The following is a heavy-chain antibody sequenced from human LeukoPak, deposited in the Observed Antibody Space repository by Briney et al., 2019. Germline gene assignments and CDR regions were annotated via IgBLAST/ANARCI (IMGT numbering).Heavy chain of an antibody. CDR2: IDWDDDK. CDR1: GFSLSTSGMC. J-gene: IGHJ4*02. D-gene: IGHD1-7*01. Sequence: SGPTLVNPTQTLTLTCTFSGFSLSTSGMCVSWIRQPPGKALEWLARIDWDDDKYYSTSLKTRLTISKDTSKNQVVLTMTNMDPVDTATYYCARSSGITGTTCPLDYWGQGTLVTVSS. CDR3: ARSSGITGTTCPLDY. V-gene: IGHV2-70*11.